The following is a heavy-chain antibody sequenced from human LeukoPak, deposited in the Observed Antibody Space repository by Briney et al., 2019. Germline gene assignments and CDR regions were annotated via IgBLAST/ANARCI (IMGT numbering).Heavy chain of an antibody. Sequence: NPSETLSLTCTVSGVSISSSNSYWGWIRQPPGKGLEWIGSIYYSGSTYYNPSLKSRVTISVDTSKNQFSLKLSSVTAADTAVYYCARPQGYSYSPQYFDYWGQGTLVTVSS. CDR3: ARPQGYSYSPQYFDY. J-gene: IGHJ4*02. CDR1: GVSISSSNSY. D-gene: IGHD5-18*01. CDR2: IYYSGST. V-gene: IGHV4-39*07.